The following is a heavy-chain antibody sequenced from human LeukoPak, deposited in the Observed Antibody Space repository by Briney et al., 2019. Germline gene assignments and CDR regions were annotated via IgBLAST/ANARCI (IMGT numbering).Heavy chain of an antibody. CDR1: GYSFTDYY. D-gene: IGHD2-15*01. CDR2: INPNSGGA. Sequence: ASVTVSCKASGYSFTDYYMHWVRQAPGQGLEWMGWINPNSGGANYAQKFQGRVTMTRDTSISTAYMELSRLRSDDTAVYYCARDAPPSPYCSGGSCYFDYWGQGTLVTVSS. V-gene: IGHV1-2*02. J-gene: IGHJ4*02. CDR3: ARDAPPSPYCSGGSCYFDY.